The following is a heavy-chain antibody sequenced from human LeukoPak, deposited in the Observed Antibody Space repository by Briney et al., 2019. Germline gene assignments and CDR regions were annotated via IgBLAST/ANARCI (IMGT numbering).Heavy chain of an antibody. CDR1: GYTFTSYD. D-gene: IGHD5-24*01. Sequence: GASVKVSCKASGYTFTSYDINWVRQATGQGLEWMGWMNPNSGNTGYAQKFQGRVTITRNTSISTAYMELSSLRSEDTAVYYCGRARRDGYNLFGYWGQGTLITVSS. CDR3: GRARRDGYNLFGY. V-gene: IGHV1-8*03. CDR2: MNPNSGNT. J-gene: IGHJ4*02.